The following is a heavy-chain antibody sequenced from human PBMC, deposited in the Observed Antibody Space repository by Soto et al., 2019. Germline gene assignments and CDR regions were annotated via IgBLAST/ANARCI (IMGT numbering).Heavy chain of an antibody. CDR2: ISAYNGNT. J-gene: IGHJ5*02. D-gene: IGHD2-2*01. CDR1: GYTFTSYG. Sequence: ASEKVSCKASGYTFTSYGISWVRQAPGQGLEWMGWISAYNGNTNYAQKLQGRVTMTTDTSTSTAYMELRSLRSDDTAVYYCARGDIVVLPAAGTQNWFDPWGQGTLVTVSS. CDR3: ARGDIVVLPAAGTQNWFDP. V-gene: IGHV1-18*01.